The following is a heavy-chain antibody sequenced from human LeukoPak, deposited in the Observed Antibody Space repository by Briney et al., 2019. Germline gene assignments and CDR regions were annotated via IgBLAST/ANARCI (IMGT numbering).Heavy chain of an antibody. Sequence: GGSLRLSCAASGFTFSNAWMSWVRQAPGKGLEWVSAISGSGGSTYYADSVKGRFTISRDNSKNTLYLQMNSLRAEDTAVYYCAKIPSGYCGGDCYFDYWGQGTLVTVSS. D-gene: IGHD2-21*02. CDR2: ISGSGGST. CDR1: GFTFSNAW. J-gene: IGHJ4*02. V-gene: IGHV3-23*01. CDR3: AKIPSGYCGGDCYFDY.